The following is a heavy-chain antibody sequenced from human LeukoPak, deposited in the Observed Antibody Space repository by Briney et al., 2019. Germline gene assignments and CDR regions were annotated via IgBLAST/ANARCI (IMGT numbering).Heavy chain of an antibody. CDR1: GYTFTSYD. CDR3: AKGKSAAAILRWFDP. D-gene: IGHD2-2*01. V-gene: IGHV1-8*03. J-gene: IGHJ5*02. Sequence: ASVKVSCKASGYTFTSYDINWVRQATGQGLEWMGWMNPNSGNTGYAQKFQGRVTITRNTSISTAYTELSSLRSEDTAVYYCAKGKSAAAILRWFDPWGQGTLVTVSS. CDR2: MNPNSGNT.